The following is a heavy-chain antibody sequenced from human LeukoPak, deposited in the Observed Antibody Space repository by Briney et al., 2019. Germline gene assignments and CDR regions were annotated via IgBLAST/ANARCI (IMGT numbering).Heavy chain of an antibody. CDR3: ATTPISMKSPFDY. J-gene: IGHJ4*02. V-gene: IGHV1-69*06. CDR1: GGTFSSYA. Sequence: ASVKVSCKASGGTFSSYAISWVRQAPGQGLEWMGGIIPIFGTANYAQKFQGRVTMTEDTSTDTAYMELSSLRSEDTAVYYCATTPISMKSPFDYWGQGTLVTVSS. D-gene: IGHD1/OR15-1a*01. CDR2: IIPIFGTA.